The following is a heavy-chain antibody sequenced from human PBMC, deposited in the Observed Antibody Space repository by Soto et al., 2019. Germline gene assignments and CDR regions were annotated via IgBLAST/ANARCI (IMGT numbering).Heavy chain of an antibody. Sequence: GASVKVSCKASGFTFTSSAVQWVRQARGQRLEWIGWIVVGSGNTNYAQKFQERVTITRDMSTSTAYMELSSLRSEDTAVYYCAADVGATNYYGMDVSGPGTTVTVFS. D-gene: IGHD1-26*01. CDR3: AADVGATNYYGMDV. V-gene: IGHV1-58*01. J-gene: IGHJ6*02. CDR1: GFTFTSSA. CDR2: IVVGSGNT.